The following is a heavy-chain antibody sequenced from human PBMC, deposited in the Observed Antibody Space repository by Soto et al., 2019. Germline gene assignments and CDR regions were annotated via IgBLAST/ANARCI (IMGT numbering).Heavy chain of an antibody. CDR3: ASGIKLWLRRINNGYSG. CDR1: GGTFGTYA. Sequence: QVQLVQSGAEVKKPESSVKVSCKAPGGTFGTYAISWVRQAPGQGLEWMGGIIPMFGTANYAQRFQDRVTITADESTNTVYMELSSLRSEDTAVYFCASGIKLWLRRINNGYSGWGQGTLVTVSS. V-gene: IGHV1-69*12. J-gene: IGHJ4*02. D-gene: IGHD5-12*01. CDR2: IIPMFGTA.